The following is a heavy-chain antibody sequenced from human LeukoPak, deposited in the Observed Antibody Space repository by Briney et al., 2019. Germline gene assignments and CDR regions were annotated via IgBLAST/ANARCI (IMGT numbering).Heavy chain of an antibody. V-gene: IGHV3-74*01. CDR3: ARQTGATTTGGYYFDH. Sequence: GGSLRLSCAASGFTFSSYWMYWVRQAPGKGLVWVSRINTDASSTSYADSVKGRFSISRDNAKNTLDLQMNSLRADDTAVYYCARQTGATTTGGYYFDHWGQGTLVTVSS. CDR1: GFTFSSYW. CDR2: INTDASST. J-gene: IGHJ4*02. D-gene: IGHD1-26*01.